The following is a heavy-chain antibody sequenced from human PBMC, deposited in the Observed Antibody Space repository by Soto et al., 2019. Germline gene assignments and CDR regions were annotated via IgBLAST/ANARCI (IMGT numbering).Heavy chain of an antibody. Sequence: VQLVESGGGLGQLGGPLGFPFAAPGLASGSSGWHWFRQAPGKGLVWVSRISQDGAIATQADSVKGRFTISRDNAKNTLFLQMNSLRADDTAVYYCLRDQRHWNEFADQWGQGTLVTVSS. CDR3: LRDQRHWNEFADQ. CDR1: GLASGSSG. D-gene: IGHD1-1*01. J-gene: IGHJ4*02. CDR2: ISQDGAIA. V-gene: IGHV3-74*01.